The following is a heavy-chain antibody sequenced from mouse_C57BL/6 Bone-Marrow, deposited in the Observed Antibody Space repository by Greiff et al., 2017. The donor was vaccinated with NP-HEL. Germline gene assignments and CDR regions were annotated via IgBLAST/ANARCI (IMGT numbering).Heavy chain of an antibody. CDR2: IYPGSGST. Sequence: QVQLQQSGAELVKPGASVKMSCKASGYTFTSYWITWVKQRPGQGLEWIGDIYPGSGSTNYNEKFKSKATLTVDTSSSTAYMQLSSLTSEDSAVYYCARSITTVVAPCYWGQGTLVTVSA. CDR3: ARSITTVVAPCY. CDR1: GYTFTSYW. V-gene: IGHV1-55*01. D-gene: IGHD1-1*01. J-gene: IGHJ3*01.